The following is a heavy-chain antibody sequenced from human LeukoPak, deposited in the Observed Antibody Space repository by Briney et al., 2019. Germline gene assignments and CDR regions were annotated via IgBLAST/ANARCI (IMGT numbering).Heavy chain of an antibody. V-gene: IGHV1-18*01. J-gene: IGHJ3*02. CDR2: ITAYNGYT. D-gene: IGHD3-22*01. Sequence: ASVKVSCKASGYTFISYGISWVRQAPGQGLEWMGWITAYNGYTNYAQKFQGRVTMTTDASTSTAYMELRSLRCDDTAVYYCARNGSSYLDAFDIWGQGTLVTVSS. CDR3: ARNGSSYLDAFDI. CDR1: GYTFISYG.